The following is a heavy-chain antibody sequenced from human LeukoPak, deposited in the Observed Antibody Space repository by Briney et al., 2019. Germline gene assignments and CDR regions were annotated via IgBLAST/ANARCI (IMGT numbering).Heavy chain of an antibody. V-gene: IGHV3-30-3*01. CDR3: ARIRYDSSGYWVYFDY. Sequence: GGSLRLSCAASGFTFSSYAMHWVRQAPGKGLEWVAVISYDGSNKYYADSVKGRFTISRDNSKNTLYLQMNSLRAEDTAVYYCARIRYDSSGYWVYFDYWGQGTLVTVSS. CDR2: ISYDGSNK. J-gene: IGHJ4*02. D-gene: IGHD3-22*01. CDR1: GFTFSSYA.